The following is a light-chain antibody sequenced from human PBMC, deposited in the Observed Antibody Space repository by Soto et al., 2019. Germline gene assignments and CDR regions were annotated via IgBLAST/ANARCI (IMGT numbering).Light chain of an antibody. CDR3: QQYHSYSFT. CDR2: DAS. Sequence: DIQMTQSPSTLSASVEDRVTITCRASQGISSWLAWYQQKPGKAPKLLIYDASSLESGVPSRFSGSGSGTEFTLTISSLQPDDFATYYCQQYHSYSFTFGPGTKVDIK. CDR1: QGISSW. V-gene: IGKV1-5*01. J-gene: IGKJ3*01.